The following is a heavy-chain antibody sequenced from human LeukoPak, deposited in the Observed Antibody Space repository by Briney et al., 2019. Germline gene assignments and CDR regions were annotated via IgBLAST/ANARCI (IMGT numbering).Heavy chain of an antibody. V-gene: IGHV4-59*01. CDR1: GGSISSYF. CDR3: ARAPQYSSSWYAGYFDY. CDR2: IYYSGNT. J-gene: IGHJ4*02. D-gene: IGHD6-13*01. Sequence: PSETLSLTCTVSGGSISSYFWIWIRQPPGKGLEWIGYIYYSGNTNSNPSLKSRVTISVDTSKNQFSLKVSSVTAADTAVYYCARAPQYSSSWYAGYFDYWGQGTLVTVSS.